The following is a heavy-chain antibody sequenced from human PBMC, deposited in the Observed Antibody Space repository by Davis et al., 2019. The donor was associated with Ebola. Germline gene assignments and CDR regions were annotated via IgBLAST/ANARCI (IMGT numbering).Heavy chain of an antibody. CDR3: ARGGVAYSDLDY. CDR1: GYTFSRYG. V-gene: IGHV1-2*06. Sequence: AASVKVSCKASGYTFSRYGISWVRQAPGQGLEWMGRINPNSGGTNYAQKFQGGVTMTRDTSISTAYMELSRLRSDDTAVYYCARGGVAYSDLDYWGQGTLVAVSS. D-gene: IGHD2-21*01. CDR2: INPNSGGT. J-gene: IGHJ4*02.